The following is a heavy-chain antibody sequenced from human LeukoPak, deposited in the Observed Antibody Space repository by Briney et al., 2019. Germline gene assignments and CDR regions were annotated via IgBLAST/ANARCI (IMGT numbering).Heavy chain of an antibody. CDR3: ARVSVVYGMDV. CDR1: GGSISSYY. J-gene: IGHJ6*02. D-gene: IGHD5/OR15-5a*01. CDR2: IYYSGST. V-gene: IGHV4-59*01. Sequence: SETLSLTCTVSGGSISSYYWSWIRQPPGKGLEWMGNIYYSGSTNYNSSLKSRVTISVDTSKNQFSLKLSPVTAADTAVYYCARVSVVYGMDVWGRGTTVTVSS.